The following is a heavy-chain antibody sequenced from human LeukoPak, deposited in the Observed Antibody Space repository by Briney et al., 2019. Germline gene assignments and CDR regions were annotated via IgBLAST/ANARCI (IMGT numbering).Heavy chain of an antibody. V-gene: IGHV3-30*14. CDR3: ARDTVTTFRFRDYYYYGMDV. D-gene: IGHD4-17*01. CDR2: ISYDGSKK. J-gene: IGHJ6*02. CDR1: GFTFSSYA. Sequence: PGRSLRLSCAASGFTFSSYAMHWVRQAPGKGLEWVAVISYDGSKKYYADSVKGRFTISRDNSKNTLYLQMNSLRAEDTAVYYCARDTVTTFRFRDYYYYGMDVWGQGTTVTVSS.